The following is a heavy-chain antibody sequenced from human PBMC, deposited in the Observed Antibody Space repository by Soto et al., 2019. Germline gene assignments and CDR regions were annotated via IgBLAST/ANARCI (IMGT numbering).Heavy chain of an antibody. CDR2: IYWDDDT. V-gene: IGHV2-5*02. J-gene: IGHJ4*02. CDR3: AHTMAPRILDS. Sequence: QITLKEAGPTLVKPTQTLTLTCSFSGFSLITSGVGVGWIRQPPGKALEWLALIYWDDDTGYSTSLRNRLTITKDTSRNQGVLTMTNMDPADTGTYYCAHTMAPRILDSWGQGTLVTVSS. CDR1: GFSLITSGVG.